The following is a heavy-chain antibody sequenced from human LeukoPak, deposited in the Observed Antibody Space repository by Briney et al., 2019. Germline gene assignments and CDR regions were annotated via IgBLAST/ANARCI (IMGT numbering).Heavy chain of an antibody. CDR3: AKWPEGAMDYFDY. D-gene: IGHD3-16*01. CDR1: GFSFSSYA. J-gene: IGHJ4*02. V-gene: IGHV3-23*01. CDR2: ISGDGTRI. Sequence: GGSLRLSCAASGFSFSSYAMTWARQAPVKGLEWVSAISGDGTRIYYADSVKGRFTISRDNSKNTLYLEMSSLRVEDTAIYYCAKWPEGAMDYFDYWGQGTLVTVSS.